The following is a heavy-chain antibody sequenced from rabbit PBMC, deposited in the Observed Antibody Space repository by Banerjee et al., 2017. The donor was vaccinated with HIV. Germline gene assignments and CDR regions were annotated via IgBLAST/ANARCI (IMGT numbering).Heavy chain of an antibody. CDR2: IGTSTGNK. CDR3: ARDRYGGYIGNGYVL. D-gene: IGHD6-1*01. CDR1: GFSFSSSHW. V-gene: IGHV1S45*01. Sequence: QEQLEESGGDLVKPGASLTLTCKASGFSFSSSHWIYWVRQAPGKGLEWIGCIGTSTGNKYYATWAKGRFTISKTSSTTVTLQMTSLTVADTATYSCARDRYGGYIGNGYVLWGPGTLVTVS. J-gene: IGHJ4*01.